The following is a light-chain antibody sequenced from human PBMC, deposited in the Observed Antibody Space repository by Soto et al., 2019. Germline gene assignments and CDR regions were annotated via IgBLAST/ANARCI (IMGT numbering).Light chain of an antibody. Sequence: EIVLTQSPATLSLSPGERATRSCRASQSVNIYLVWYQQNPGQAPRLLIYDASNRATGIPARFSGSGSGTDFTLTISSLEPEDSAVYYCQQRYNWPRTFGQGTKVDIK. CDR2: DAS. CDR3: QQRYNWPRT. J-gene: IGKJ1*01. V-gene: IGKV3-11*01. CDR1: QSVNIY.